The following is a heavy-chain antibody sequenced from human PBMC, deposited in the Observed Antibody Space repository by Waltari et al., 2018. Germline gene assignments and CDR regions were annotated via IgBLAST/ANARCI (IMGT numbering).Heavy chain of an antibody. CDR3: ARSLIYDILTGYGY. V-gene: IGHV1-69*05. D-gene: IGHD3-9*01. CDR1: GGTFSSYA. CDR2: IIPIFGTA. J-gene: IGHJ4*02. Sequence: QVQLVQSGAEVKKPGSSVKVSCKASGGTFSSYAISWVRQAPGQGLEWMGGIIPIFGTANYSQKCQGRVTIPTDESTSTAYMELSSLRSEDTAVYYCARSLIYDILTGYGYWGQGSLVTVSS.